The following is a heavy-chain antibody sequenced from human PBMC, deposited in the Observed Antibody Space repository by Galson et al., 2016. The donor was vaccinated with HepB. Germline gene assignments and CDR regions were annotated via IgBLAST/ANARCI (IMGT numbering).Heavy chain of an antibody. CDR2: FDPEDGKP. J-gene: IGHJ6*02. CDR3: ASSPPPTWKLLLYYSYYYMAV. CDR1: GHTLTDLS. V-gene: IGHV1-24*01. Sequence: SVKVSCKVSGHTLTDLSIHWVRQAPGKGLEWMGGFDPEDGKPIYAQQFKGRVTVTEDTSTDTAVMQLSSLRSDDTAVYYCASSPPPTWKLLLYYSYYYMAVWGQGTTVTVSS. D-gene: IGHD4-23*01.